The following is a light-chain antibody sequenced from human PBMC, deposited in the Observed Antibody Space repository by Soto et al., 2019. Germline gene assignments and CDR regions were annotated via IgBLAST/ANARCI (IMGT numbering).Light chain of an antibody. CDR2: ADD. Sequence: NFMLTQPHSVSESPGKTVTLSCTGSSGSIASNYVQWYQQRPGSAPIVVIYADDQRPSGVPDRFCGSIDRSSNSASLTIAGLKTEDEADYYCQSYVGLTLVFGTGTKLTVL. CDR3: QSYVGLTLV. V-gene: IGLV6-57*02. J-gene: IGLJ1*01. CDR1: SGSIASNY.